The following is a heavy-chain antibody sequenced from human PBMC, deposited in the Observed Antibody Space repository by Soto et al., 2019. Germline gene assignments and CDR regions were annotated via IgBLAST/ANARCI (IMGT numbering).Heavy chain of an antibody. CDR1: GFSFSNYG. CDR3: TIWRASFNFDY. J-gene: IGHJ4*01. Sequence: QVQLAESGGGVVQPGGSLTLSCAASGFSFSNYGMHWVRQAPGKGLEWVAAIFRDGNTKQYADSVKGRFSVSRDNSQNTLYLQMNSPRTEAAAVYYCTIWRASFNFDYWGHGALVIVSS. D-gene: IGHD3-16*01. CDR2: IFRDGNTK. V-gene: IGHV3-33*01.